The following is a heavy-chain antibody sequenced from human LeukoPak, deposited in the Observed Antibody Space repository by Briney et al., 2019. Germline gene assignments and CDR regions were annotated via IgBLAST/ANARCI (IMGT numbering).Heavy chain of an antibody. D-gene: IGHD4-11*01. V-gene: IGHV1-3*01. CDR1: GYTFTSYA. CDR3: GRDVRGMTTAYFDS. J-gene: IGHJ4*02. Sequence: GGSLRLSCAASGYTFTSYAMHWVRQAPGQRLEWMGWINAGNGDTKYSQKFQGRVTITRDTSASTGYMELSSLRSEDTAVYYCGRDVRGMTTAYFDSWGQGTLVTVSS. CDR2: INAGNGDT.